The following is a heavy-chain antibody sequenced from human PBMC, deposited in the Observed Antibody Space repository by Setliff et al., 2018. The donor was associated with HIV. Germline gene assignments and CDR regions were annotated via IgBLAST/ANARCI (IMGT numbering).Heavy chain of an antibody. CDR1: RFTFSNYA. CDR2: ISATGRTT. J-gene: IGHJ6*02. CDR3: ARPTNIDTLYYGSQTFYMYYYGLDV. Sequence: GGSLRLSCAASRFTFSNYAMSWVRQAPGKGLEWVSAISATGRTTYYADSVKGRFTISRDNSKNTLYLHMNSLRADDTAVYFCARPTNIDTLYYGSQTFYMYYYGLDVWGQGTTVTVSS. V-gene: IGHV3-23*01. D-gene: IGHD1-26*01.